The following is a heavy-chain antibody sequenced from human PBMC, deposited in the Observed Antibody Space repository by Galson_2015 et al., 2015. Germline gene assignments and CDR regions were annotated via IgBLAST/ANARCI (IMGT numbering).Heavy chain of an antibody. Sequence: SVKVSCKASGGTLSSYVISWVRQAPGQGLEWMGGIIPPFGTPNYAQKFQGRVTITADDSTNTAYMELSNLRSEDTAVYYCARPRIVGATREAFDVWGQGTMVTVSS. CDR3: ARPRIVGATREAFDV. CDR2: IIPPFGTP. CDR1: GGTLSSYV. V-gene: IGHV1-69*13. J-gene: IGHJ3*01. D-gene: IGHD1-26*01.